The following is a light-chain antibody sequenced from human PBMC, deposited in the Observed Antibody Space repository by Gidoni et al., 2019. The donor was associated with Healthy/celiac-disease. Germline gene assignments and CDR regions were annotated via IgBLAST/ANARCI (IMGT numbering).Light chain of an antibody. CDR2: TAS. V-gene: IGKV1-5*03. J-gene: IGKJ4*01. Sequence: DIQLTQSPSTLSVSVGDRVTITCRASPSISSWLDWYQQKPGKAPKLLIYTASSLASGVPSRFSGSGSGTEFTLTISSLQPDDFATYYCQQYNSYGVTFGGGTKVEIK. CDR1: PSISSW. CDR3: QQYNSYGVT.